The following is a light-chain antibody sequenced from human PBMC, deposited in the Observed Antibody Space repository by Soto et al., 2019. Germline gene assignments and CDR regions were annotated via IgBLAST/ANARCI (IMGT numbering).Light chain of an antibody. CDR1: QGISSY. CDR2: TAS. V-gene: IGKV1-9*01. J-gene: IGKJ5*01. CDR3: QQRNSYPIT. Sequence: DLQLTQSPSFLSASVGVGITISCRASQGISSYLAWYQQKPGKAPKLLIHTASTLQSGVPSRFSGSGAGAEFTLTISSLQPEDFATYYCQQRNSYPITFGQGTRLEIK.